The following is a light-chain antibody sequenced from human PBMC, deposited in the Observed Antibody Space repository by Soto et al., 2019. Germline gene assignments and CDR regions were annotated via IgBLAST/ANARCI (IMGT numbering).Light chain of an antibody. CDR3: QRYSSVPT. J-gene: IGKJ3*01. V-gene: IGKV1-27*01. CDR2: AAS. CDR1: QDIRNF. Sequence: DILMTQSPTSLSASVGDRVTITCRASQDIRNFVAWYQQKPGKAPKLLIYAASTLQSGVPSRFSGSGSGTDITPTINRLQPEYVASYSCQRYSSVPTFGPGTKVEIK.